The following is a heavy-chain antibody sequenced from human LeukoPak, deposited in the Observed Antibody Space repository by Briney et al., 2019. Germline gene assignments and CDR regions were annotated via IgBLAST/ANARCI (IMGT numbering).Heavy chain of an antibody. CDR3: AKRGYCSGSSCYSNIDLDN. V-gene: IGHV3-23*01. Sequence: GGSLRLSCGASGFTFSSYAMSWVRQAPGKGLEWVSGISGSGGTTYYADSVKGRFTISRDNSKTTLYLQMNSLRAEDTAVYYCAKRGYCSGSSCYSNIDLDNGGQGTLVTVSS. CDR1: GFTFSSYA. J-gene: IGHJ4*02. D-gene: IGHD2-15*01. CDR2: ISGSGGTT.